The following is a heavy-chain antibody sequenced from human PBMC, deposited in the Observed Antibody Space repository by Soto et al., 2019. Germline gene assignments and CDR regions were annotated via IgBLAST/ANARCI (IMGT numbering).Heavy chain of an antibody. D-gene: IGHD6-13*01. J-gene: IGHJ4*02. CDR3: ARLGDSSSSSGSIFY. Sequence: PGESLKISCKGSGYSFTSYWISWVRQMPGKGLEWMGIIYPGDSDTRYSPSFQGQVTISADKSISTAYLQWSSLKASDTAMYYCARLGDSSSSSGSIFYWGQGTLVTVSS. CDR2: IYPGDSDT. V-gene: IGHV5-51*01. CDR1: GYSFTSYW.